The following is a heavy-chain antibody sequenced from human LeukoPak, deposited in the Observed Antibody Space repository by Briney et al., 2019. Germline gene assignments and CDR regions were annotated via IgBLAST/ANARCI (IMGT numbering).Heavy chain of an antibody. CDR2: IYYSGST. CDR1: GGSITSYY. D-gene: IGHD5-24*01. CDR3: ARVVGDGYNSDY. V-gene: IGHV4-59*01. J-gene: IGHJ4*02. Sequence: SETLSLTCTVSGGSITSYYWSWIRQPPGKGLEWIGYIYYSGSTNYNPSLKSRVTISVDKSKNQFSLKLSSVTAADTAVYYCARVVGDGYNSDYWGQGTLVTVSS.